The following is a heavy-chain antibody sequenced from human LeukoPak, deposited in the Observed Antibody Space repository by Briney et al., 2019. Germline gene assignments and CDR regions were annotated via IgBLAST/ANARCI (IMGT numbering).Heavy chain of an antibody. CDR2: INPDGSEK. CDR1: GFTFSNYW. Sequence: GGSLRLSCAASGFTFSNYWMSWVRQAPGKGLEWVANINPDGSEKYSVDSVTGRFTISRDNAENTMFLQMNSLRAEDPAIYYCARDLAAWDVWGKGATVTVSS. V-gene: IGHV3-7*01. J-gene: IGHJ6*04. CDR3: ARDLAAWDV.